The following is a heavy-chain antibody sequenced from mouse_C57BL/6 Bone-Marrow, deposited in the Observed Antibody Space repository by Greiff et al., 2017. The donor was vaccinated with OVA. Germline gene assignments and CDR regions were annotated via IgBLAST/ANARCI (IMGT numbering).Heavy chain of an antibody. J-gene: IGHJ3*01. CDR1: GFTFSSYG. V-gene: IGHV5-6*01. CDR2: ISSGGSYT. Sequence: EVQVVDSGGDLVKPGGSLKLSCAASGFTFSSYGMSWVRQTPDKRLEWVATISSGGSYTYYPDSVKGRFTISRDNAKNTLYLQMSSLKSEDTAMYYCARQGYGFAYWGQGTLVTVSA. CDR3: ARQGYGFAY.